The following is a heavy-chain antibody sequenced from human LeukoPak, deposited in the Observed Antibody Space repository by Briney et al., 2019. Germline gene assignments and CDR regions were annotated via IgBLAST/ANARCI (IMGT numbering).Heavy chain of an antibody. CDR3: AREGYCSGAACLDY. J-gene: IGHJ4*02. Sequence: ASVKVSCKASGYTFTGYYVHWVRQAPGQGLEWLGWINPNSGGTNYAQKFQGRVTMTRDTSISTAYMELSRLRSDDTAVYYCAREGYCSGAACLDYWGQGTLVTVTS. CDR2: INPNSGGT. D-gene: IGHD2-15*01. V-gene: IGHV1-2*02. CDR1: GYTFTGYY.